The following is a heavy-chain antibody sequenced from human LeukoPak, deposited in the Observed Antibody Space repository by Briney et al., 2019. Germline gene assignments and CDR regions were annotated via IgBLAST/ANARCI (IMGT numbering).Heavy chain of an antibody. CDR1: GFTFSSYS. V-gene: IGHV3-21*01. CDR3: ARDADLINPFDY. Sequence: PGGSLRLSCAASGFTFSSYSMNWVRQAPGKGLEWVSSISSSSSYIYYADSVKGRFTISRDNAKSSLYLQMNSLRAEDTAVYYCARDADLINPFDYWGQGTLVTVSS. CDR2: ISSSSSYI. J-gene: IGHJ4*02. D-gene: IGHD1-14*01.